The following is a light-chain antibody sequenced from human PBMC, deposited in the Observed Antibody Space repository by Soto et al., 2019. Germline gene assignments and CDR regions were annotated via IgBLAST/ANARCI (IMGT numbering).Light chain of an antibody. J-gene: IGLJ1*01. V-gene: IGLV2-14*03. CDR1: SSDIGAYDL. CDR2: EVS. Sequence: QSVLTRPASVSGSPGQSITISCSGTSSDIGAYDLVSWYQQHPGRTPKLIIYEVSDRFSGLSYRLSGSKSGKTASLTISGLQAEDEADYYCTSFDPGRIYVFGSGTKVTV. CDR3: TSFDPGRIYV.